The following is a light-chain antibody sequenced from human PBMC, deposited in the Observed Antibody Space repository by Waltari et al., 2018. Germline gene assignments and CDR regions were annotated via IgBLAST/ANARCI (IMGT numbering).Light chain of an antibody. Sequence: EIVLTQSPGTLSLSLGERATLSCRASQSVSRALTWYQQQRGQAPRPLIYGASTRATGIPNRFRRSGSGTEFSLTISRLKPEDFAVYYCQHYKKWPVTFGQGTRVEI. V-gene: IGKV3D-15*01. CDR1: QSVSRA. J-gene: IGKJ1*01. CDR3: QHYKKWPVT. CDR2: GAS.